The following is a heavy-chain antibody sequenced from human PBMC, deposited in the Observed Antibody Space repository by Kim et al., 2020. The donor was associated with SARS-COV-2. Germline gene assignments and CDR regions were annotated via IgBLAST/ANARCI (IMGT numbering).Heavy chain of an antibody. J-gene: IGHJ4*02. CDR3: AKDDDSSGYSYYFDY. D-gene: IGHD3-22*01. V-gene: IGHV3-23*01. Sequence: DTVKGRCTISRDNSKNTLYLQMNSLRAEDTAVYYCAKDDDSSGYSYYFDYWGQGTLVTVSS.